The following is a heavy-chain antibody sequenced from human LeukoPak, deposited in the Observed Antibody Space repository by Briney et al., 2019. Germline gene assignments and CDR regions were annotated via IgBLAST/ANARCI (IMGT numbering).Heavy chain of an antibody. J-gene: IGHJ4*02. D-gene: IGHD3-22*01. CDR3: ARGPEFYYDSSGYYLLDF. CDR2: MNPNSGNT. V-gene: IGHV1-8*01. CDR1: GYTFTSYD. Sequence: GASVKVSCKASGYTFTSYDINWVRQATGQGREWMGWMNPNSGNTGYAQNFQGRVTMTRNTSISTAYMELSSLRSEDTAVYYCARGPEFYYDSSGYYLLDFWGQGTLLTVSS.